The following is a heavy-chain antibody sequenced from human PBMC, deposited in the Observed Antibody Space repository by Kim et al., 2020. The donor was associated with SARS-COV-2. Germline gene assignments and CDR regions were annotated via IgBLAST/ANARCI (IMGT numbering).Heavy chain of an antibody. V-gene: IGHV1-69*02. Sequence: YAQKFQGRVTITADKSTSTAYMELSSLRSEDTAVYYCARRTIFGVVKFDPWGQGTLVTVSS. J-gene: IGHJ5*02. CDR3: ARRTIFGVVKFDP. D-gene: IGHD3-3*01.